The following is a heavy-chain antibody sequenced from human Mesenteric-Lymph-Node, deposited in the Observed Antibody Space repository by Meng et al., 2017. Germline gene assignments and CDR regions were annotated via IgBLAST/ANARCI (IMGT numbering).Heavy chain of an antibody. CDR2: VYYNGHP. V-gene: IGHV4-59*01. CDR1: GFTFNNFE. D-gene: IGHD5/OR15-5a*01. Sequence: ESLKISCVASGFTFNNFEMNWARQAPGKGLEWVAYVYYNGHPNYNPSLKGRVTTSVDTSRNQFFLTMSAVTAADTAIYYCARERSVNDVGYFDYWGQGALVTVSS. J-gene: IGHJ4*02. CDR3: ARERSVNDVGYFDY.